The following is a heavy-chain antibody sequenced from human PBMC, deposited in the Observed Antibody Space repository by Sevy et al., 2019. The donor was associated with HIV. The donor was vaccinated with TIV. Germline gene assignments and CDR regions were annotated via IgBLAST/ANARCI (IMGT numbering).Heavy chain of an antibody. V-gene: IGHV3-23*01. CDR3: AKDRYYDSSGFYVWDY. CDR2: IRGSGGST. J-gene: IGHJ4*02. D-gene: IGHD3-22*01. CDR1: GFTFSSYT. Sequence: GGSLRLSCAASGFTFSSYTMSWVRQAPGKGLEWVSDIRGSGGSTYYAGSAQGRFTISRDNSKNTLYLQMDSLRAEDTAVYYCAKDRYYDSSGFYVWDYWGQGTLVTVSS.